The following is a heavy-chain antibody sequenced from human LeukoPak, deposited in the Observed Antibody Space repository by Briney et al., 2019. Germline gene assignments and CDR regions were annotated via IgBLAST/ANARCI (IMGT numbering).Heavy chain of an antibody. CDR1: GGSISSSSYY. V-gene: IGHV4-39*01. CDR2: IYYSGST. Sequence: SETLSLTCTVSGGSISSSSYYWGWIRQPPGKGLEWIGSIYYSGSTYYNPSLKSRVTISVDTSKNQFSLKLSSVTAADTAVYYCARGPYCSSTSCYTGVDCWGQGTLVTVSS. D-gene: IGHD2-2*02. J-gene: IGHJ4*02. CDR3: ARGPYCSSTSCYTGVDC.